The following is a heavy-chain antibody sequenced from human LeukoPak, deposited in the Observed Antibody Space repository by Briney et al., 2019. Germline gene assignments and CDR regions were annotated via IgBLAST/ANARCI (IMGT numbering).Heavy chain of an antibody. V-gene: IGHV3-48*03. CDR1: GFTFNTYE. D-gene: IGHD1-26*01. Sequence: PGGSLRLSCAASGFTFNTYEMNWVRQAPGKGLEWVSYISSSGNTIYYADSVKGRFTISRDNAKNSLYLQMNSLRAEDTAVYYCARGTDTSLFDYWGEGTLVTVSS. CDR2: ISSSGNTI. J-gene: IGHJ4*02. CDR3: ARGTDTSLFDY.